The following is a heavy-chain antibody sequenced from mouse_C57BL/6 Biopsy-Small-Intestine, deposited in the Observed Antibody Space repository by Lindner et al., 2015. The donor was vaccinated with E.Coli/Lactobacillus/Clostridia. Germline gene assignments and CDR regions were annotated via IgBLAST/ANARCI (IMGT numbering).Heavy chain of an antibody. CDR3: ARSGTLFDY. D-gene: IGHD4-1*01. Sequence: VQLQESGPELVKPGASVKISCKASGYIFTDYNMDWVKQSHGKSLEWIGYINPNNGGPAYNQKFKSKATLTVDKSSTTVYMELHSLTSENSAVYYCARSGTLFDYWGQGTTLTVSS. CDR1: GYIFTDYN. V-gene: IGHV1-18*01. J-gene: IGHJ2*01. CDR2: INPNNGGP.